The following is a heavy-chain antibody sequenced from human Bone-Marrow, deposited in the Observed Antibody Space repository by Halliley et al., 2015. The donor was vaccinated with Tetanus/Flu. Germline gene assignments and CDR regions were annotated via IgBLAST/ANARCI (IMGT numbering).Heavy chain of an antibody. CDR3: ARHNAWF. Sequence: SGLIISNYAMTWIRQAPGKGPEWVSAISGSGSDTNYAESVKGRFTVSRDNSKNTVYLEMNSLRAEDTAVYYCARHNAWF. J-gene: IGHJ5*01. CDR1: GLIISNYA. V-gene: IGHV3-23*01. CDR2: ISGSGSDT.